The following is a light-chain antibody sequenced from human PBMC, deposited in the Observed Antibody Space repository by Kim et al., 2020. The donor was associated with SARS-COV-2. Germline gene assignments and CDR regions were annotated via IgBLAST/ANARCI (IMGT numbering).Light chain of an antibody. CDR3: CSYAGSYTLV. J-gene: IGLJ2*01. V-gene: IGLV2-11*01. CDR2: DVS. Sequence: GQSVTISCTGTSSYVGGYNYVSWYQQHPGNAPNLMIYDVSKRPSGVPDRFSGSKSGNTASLTISGLQAEDEADYYCCSYAGSYTLVFGGGTKLTVL. CDR1: SSYVGGYNY.